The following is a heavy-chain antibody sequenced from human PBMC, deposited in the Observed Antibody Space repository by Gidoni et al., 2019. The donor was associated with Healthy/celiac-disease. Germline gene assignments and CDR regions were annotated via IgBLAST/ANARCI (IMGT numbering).Heavy chain of an antibody. CDR2: INPRGGST. J-gene: IGHJ6*02. CDR3: ARGRYDALRVVPAQRDGMDV. CDR1: GYPFTSYY. V-gene: IGHV1-46*01. D-gene: IGHD2-2*01. Sequence: QVQLVQSGAEVKKPGASVKGSCKASGYPFTSYYIHWVRQAPGQGLEWMGIINPRGGSTSYAQKFQGRVTMTRDTSTSTVYMELSSLRSEDTAVYYCARGRYDALRVVPAQRDGMDVWGQGTTVTVSS.